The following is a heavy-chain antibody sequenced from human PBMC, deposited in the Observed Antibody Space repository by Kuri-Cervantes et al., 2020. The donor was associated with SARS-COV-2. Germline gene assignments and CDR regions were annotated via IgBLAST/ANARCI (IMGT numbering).Heavy chain of an antibody. V-gene: IGHV4-34*01. Sequence: ESLKISCAVYGGSFSGYYWSWIRQPPGKGLEWIGEINHSGSTNYNPSLKSRVTISVDTSKNQFSLKLSSVTAADTAVYYCARGRIRTTCMDVWGQGTTVTVSS. D-gene: IGHD1-1*01. CDR3: ARGRIRTTCMDV. J-gene: IGHJ6*02. CDR2: INHSGST. CDR1: GGSFSGYY.